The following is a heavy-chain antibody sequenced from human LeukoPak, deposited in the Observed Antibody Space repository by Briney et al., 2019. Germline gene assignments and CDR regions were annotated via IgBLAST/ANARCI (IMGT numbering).Heavy chain of an antibody. Sequence: ASVKVSCKASGYTFTSYDTNWVRQATGQGLEWMGWMNPNSGNTGYAQKFQGRVTITRNTSISTAYMELSSLRSEDTAVYYCARYTSVWQQPSYWGQGTLVTVSS. V-gene: IGHV1-8*03. J-gene: IGHJ4*02. D-gene: IGHD6-13*01. CDR2: MNPNSGNT. CDR3: ARYTSVWQQPSY. CDR1: GYTFTSYD.